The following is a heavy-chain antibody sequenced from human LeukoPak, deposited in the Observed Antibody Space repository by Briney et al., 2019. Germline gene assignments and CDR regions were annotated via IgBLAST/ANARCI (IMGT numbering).Heavy chain of an antibody. CDR1: GASISGSY. CDR2: MYYSGIT. Sequence: SQTLSLTCAVSGASISGSYWSWIRQPPGKGLEWIGYMYYSGITNSSPSLKSRVTISVDTSKNQFSLKLSSVTAADTAVYYCARGMGFPTDWFDPWGQGTLVTVSS. CDR3: ARGMGFPTDWFDP. J-gene: IGHJ5*02. D-gene: IGHD3-16*01. V-gene: IGHV4-59*12.